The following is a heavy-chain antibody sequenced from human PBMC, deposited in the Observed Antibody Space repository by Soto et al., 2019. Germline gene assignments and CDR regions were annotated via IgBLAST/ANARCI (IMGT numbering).Heavy chain of an antibody. CDR3: ARAPTWTNNWCEP. CDR1: GGSISSGDYY. D-gene: IGHD3-3*01. V-gene: IGHV4-30-4*01. Sequence: PSETLSLTCTVSGGSISSGDYYWSWIRQPPGKGLEWIGYIYYSGSTYYNPSLKSRVTISVDTSKNQFSLKLSSVTAADTAVYYCARAPTWTNNWCEPWGQGTLSSVSS. CDR2: IYYSGST. J-gene: IGHJ5*02.